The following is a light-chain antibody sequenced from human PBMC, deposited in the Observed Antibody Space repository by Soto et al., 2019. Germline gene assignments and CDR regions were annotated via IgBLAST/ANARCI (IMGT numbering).Light chain of an antibody. J-gene: IGKJ3*01. V-gene: IGKV1-9*01. CDR2: GAS. CDR1: QGINSY. CDR3: QRLNSNPT. Sequence: DIQLTQSPSFLSASVGDRVTITCRASQGINSYLAWYQQKPGKAPELLIYGASTLQSGVPSRFSGSGSGTEFTLTIDSLQPEDFASYYCQRLNSNPTFVPGTTVDIK.